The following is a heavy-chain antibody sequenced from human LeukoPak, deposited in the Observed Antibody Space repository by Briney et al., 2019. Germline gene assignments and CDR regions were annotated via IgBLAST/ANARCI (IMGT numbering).Heavy chain of an antibody. V-gene: IGHV1-18*01. J-gene: IGHJ4*02. CDR3: AREGAAQGVYFDY. Sequence: ASVKVSCKASGYTFTRYGISWVRQAPGQGLEWMGWISTYDGDTHYAQKLQGIVTMTTDTSTSTAYMELRSLRSDDTAVYYCAREGAAQGVYFDYWGQGTLDTVSS. D-gene: IGHD6-25*01. CDR1: GYTFTRYG. CDR2: ISTYDGDT.